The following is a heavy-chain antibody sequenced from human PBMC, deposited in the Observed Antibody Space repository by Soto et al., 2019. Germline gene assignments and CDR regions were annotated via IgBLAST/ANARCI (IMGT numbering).Heavy chain of an antibody. CDR1: GGSFSGYY. J-gene: IGHJ4*02. D-gene: IGHD3-22*01. V-gene: IGHV4-34*01. Sequence: SETLSLTCAVYGGSFSGYYWTWIRQPPGTGLEWIGEINHSGSTNYNPSLKSRATISVDTSKNQFSLNSLRAEDTAVYYCIRGDGDRYDGNGYLGRHWGQGTLVTVSS. CDR3: IRGDGDRYDGNGYLGRH. CDR2: INHSGST.